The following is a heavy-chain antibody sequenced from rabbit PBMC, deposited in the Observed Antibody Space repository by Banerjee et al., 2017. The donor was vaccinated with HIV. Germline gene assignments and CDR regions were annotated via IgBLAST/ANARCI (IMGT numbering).Heavy chain of an antibody. CDR2: IDSGSSGFT. CDR3: ARDLDGVIGWNLGW. Sequence: QSLEESGGDLVKPGASLTLTCTASGVSFSFSSYMCWVRQAPGKGLEWIACIDSGSSGFTYYASWAKGRFTISKTSSTTVTLQMTSLTAADTATYFCARDLDGVIGWNLGWWGPGTLVTVS. CDR1: GVSFSFSSY. J-gene: IGHJ4*01. V-gene: IGHV1S40*01. D-gene: IGHD1-1*01.